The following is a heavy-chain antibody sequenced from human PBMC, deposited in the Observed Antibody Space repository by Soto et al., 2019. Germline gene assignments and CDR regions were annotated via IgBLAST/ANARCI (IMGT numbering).Heavy chain of an antibody. CDR2: INSDGSST. CDR3: ARARDQLLLYAFDI. D-gene: IGHD2-2*01. CDR1: GFTFSSYW. Sequence: GGSLRLSCAASGFTFSSYWMHWVRQAPGKGLVWVSRINSDGSSTSYADSVKGRFTISRDNAKNTVFLQMNSLRAEDTAVYYCARARDQLLLYAFDIWGQGTMVTVSS. J-gene: IGHJ3*02. V-gene: IGHV3-74*01.